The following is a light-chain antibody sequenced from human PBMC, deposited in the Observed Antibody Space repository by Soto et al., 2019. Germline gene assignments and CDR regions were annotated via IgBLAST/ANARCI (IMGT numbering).Light chain of an antibody. J-gene: IGKJ5*01. CDR3: QHRTNWPPAIS. CDR1: QSVTSRY. CDR2: GAS. V-gene: IGKV3D-20*02. Sequence: EIVLPQSPGTLSLSPGESSTLFCRARQSVTSRYLAWYQQKPGQAPRLLIFGASIRDTGIPDRFSGSGSGTDFTLTIRRLEPEDFAVYYCQHRTNWPPAISFGKGKRLEIK.